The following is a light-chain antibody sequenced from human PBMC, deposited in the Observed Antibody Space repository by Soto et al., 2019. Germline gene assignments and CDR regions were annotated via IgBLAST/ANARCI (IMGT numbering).Light chain of an antibody. Sequence: DIQMTQSPSTLSASVGDRVTITCRASQSISSWLAWYQQKPGKAPNLLIYKASRLESGVPSRFSGSGAGTEFTLTINSLQPDDFATYYCQQYNGTFGQGTKVEIK. CDR2: KAS. J-gene: IGKJ1*01. CDR3: QQYNGT. V-gene: IGKV1-5*03. CDR1: QSISSW.